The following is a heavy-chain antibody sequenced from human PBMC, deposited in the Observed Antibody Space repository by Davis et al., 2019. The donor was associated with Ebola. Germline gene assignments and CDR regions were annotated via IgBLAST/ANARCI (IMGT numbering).Heavy chain of an antibody. CDR3: ARGGKTSGWYYYFDY. D-gene: IGHD6-19*01. CDR2: MNYSVST. CDR1: GASISSYY. J-gene: IGHJ4*02. V-gene: IGHV4-59*01. Sequence: GSLRLSCSVSGASISSYYWTWIWQPPGKGLEWIADMNYSVSTNYNPSIKSRVTISVDTSKNQFSLQLNSVTAADSAVYYCARGGKTSGWYYYFDYWGQGTLVTVSA.